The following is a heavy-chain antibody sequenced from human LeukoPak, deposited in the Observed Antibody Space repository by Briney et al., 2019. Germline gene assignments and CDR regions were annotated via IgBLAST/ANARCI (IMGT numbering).Heavy chain of an antibody. V-gene: IGHV4-61*01. Sequence: SETLSLTCTGSGGSISSSSYYWSWIRQPPGKGLEWIGYIYYSGSTNYNPSLKSRVTISVDTSKNQFSLKLSSVTAADTAVYYCARGGSSWYWFDPWGQGTLVTVSS. CDR2: IYYSGST. J-gene: IGHJ5*02. CDR3: ARGGSSWYWFDP. CDR1: GGSISSSSYY. D-gene: IGHD6-13*01.